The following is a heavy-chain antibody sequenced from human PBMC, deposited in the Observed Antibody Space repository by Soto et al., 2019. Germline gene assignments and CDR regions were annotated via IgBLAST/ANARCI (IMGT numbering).Heavy chain of an antibody. J-gene: IGHJ3*01. D-gene: IGHD3-22*01. CDR3: ARDQLYYNDISGRPLNAFDF. Sequence: PGGSLRLSCAASGFTFRNYGMNWVRQAPGKGLEWVSYIGIGSSTKYYADSVKGRFTISRDNAKNSLYLQMNSLRAEDTAVYYCARDQLYYNDISGRPLNAFDFWGQGT. V-gene: IGHV3-48*01. CDR2: IGIGSSTK. CDR1: GFTFRNYG.